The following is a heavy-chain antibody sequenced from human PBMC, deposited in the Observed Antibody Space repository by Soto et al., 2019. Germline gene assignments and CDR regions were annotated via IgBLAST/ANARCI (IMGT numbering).Heavy chain of an antibody. J-gene: IGHJ4*02. Sequence: QGQLVESGGGVVQTGRSLRLSCAASGFTFSSYGMHWVRQAPGKRLEWVAVIWYDGSNKYYADSVKGRFTSSRDNSTNTMYLHMNSLKAEDTAVDYCARGYCSGGRGFHPFDYWGQGTLVDVSS. CDR1: GFTFSSYG. V-gene: IGHV3-33*01. CDR2: IWYDGSNK. CDR3: ARGYCSGGRGFHPFDY. D-gene: IGHD2-15*01.